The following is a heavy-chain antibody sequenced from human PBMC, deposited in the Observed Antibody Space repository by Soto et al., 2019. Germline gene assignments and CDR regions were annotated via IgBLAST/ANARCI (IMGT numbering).Heavy chain of an antibody. J-gene: IGHJ4*02. CDR1: GFTFSSYS. V-gene: IGHV3-21*01. CDR3: ARDRYYDILTGYPKPPFDY. CDR2: ISSSSSYI. Sequence: GGSLRLSCAASGFTFSSYSMNWVRQAPGKGLEWVSSISSSSSYIYYADSVKGRFTISRDNAKNSLYLQMNSLRAEDTAVYYCARDRYYDILTGYPKPPFDYWGQGTLVTVSS. D-gene: IGHD3-9*01.